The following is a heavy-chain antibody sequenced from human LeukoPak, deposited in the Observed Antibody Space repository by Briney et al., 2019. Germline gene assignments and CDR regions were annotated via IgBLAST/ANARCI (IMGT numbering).Heavy chain of an antibody. V-gene: IGHV3-15*01. CDR1: GFTFSNAW. D-gene: IGHD3-22*01. CDR2: IKSKTDGGTT. Sequence: GGSLRLSCAASGFTFSNAWMSWDRQVPGGGLEWVGRIKSKTDGGTTDYAAPVKGRFTISRDDSKNTLYLQMNSLKTEDTAVYYCTTDGGVYYDSSAEIDYWGQGTLVTVSS. CDR3: TTDGGVYYDSSAEIDY. J-gene: IGHJ4*02.